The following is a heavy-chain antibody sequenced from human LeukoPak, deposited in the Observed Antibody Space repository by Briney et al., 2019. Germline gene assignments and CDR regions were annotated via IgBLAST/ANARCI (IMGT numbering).Heavy chain of an antibody. CDR3: ARGAGYCSGGSCYSGFGYYYYYYMDV. V-gene: IGHV3-53*01. CDR2: IYSGGST. J-gene: IGHJ6*03. D-gene: IGHD2-15*01. Sequence: SGGSLRLSCAASGFTFSTYGMNWVRQAPGKGLEWVSVIYSGGSTYYADSVKGRFTISRDNSKNTLYLQMNSLRAEDTAVYYCARGAGYCSGGSCYSGFGYYYYYYMDVWGKGTTVTISS. CDR1: GFTFSTYG.